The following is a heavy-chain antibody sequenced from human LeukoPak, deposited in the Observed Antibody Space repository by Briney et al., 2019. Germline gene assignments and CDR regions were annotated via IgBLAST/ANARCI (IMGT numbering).Heavy chain of an antibody. D-gene: IGHD3-10*01. CDR1: GFTFSSYA. J-gene: IGHJ4*02. V-gene: IGHV3-30-3*01. Sequence: GGSLRLSCAASGFTFSSYAMHWVRQAPGKGLEWVAVISYDGSNKYYADSVKGRFTISRDNSKNTLYLQMSSLRAGDTAVYYCAKAGHYGSGSYYSDYWGRGTLVTVSP. CDR3: AKAGHYGSGSYYSDY. CDR2: ISYDGSNK.